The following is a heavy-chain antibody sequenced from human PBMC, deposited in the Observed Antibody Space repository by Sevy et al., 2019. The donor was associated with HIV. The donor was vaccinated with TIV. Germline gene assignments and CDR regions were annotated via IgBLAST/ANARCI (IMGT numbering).Heavy chain of an antibody. CDR3: ARELAYYYGSGSSVYYYYGMDV. D-gene: IGHD3-10*01. Sequence: GGSLRLSCAASGFTFSSYAMHWVRQAPGKGLEWVAVISYDGSNKYYADSVKGRFTISRDNSKNTLYLQMNSLRAEDTAVYYCARELAYYYGSGSSVYYYYGMDVWGQGTTVTVSS. J-gene: IGHJ6*02. CDR1: GFTFSSYA. CDR2: ISYDGSNK. V-gene: IGHV3-30-3*01.